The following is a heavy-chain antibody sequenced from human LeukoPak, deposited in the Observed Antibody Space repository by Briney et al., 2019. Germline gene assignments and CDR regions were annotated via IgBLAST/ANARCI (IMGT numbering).Heavy chain of an antibody. CDR3: ARDADYGDLFDY. CDR1: GYTFTSYG. V-gene: IGHV1-18*01. J-gene: IGHJ4*02. D-gene: IGHD4-17*01. Sequence: ASVKVSCKASGYTFTSYGISWVRQAPGLGLEWMGWTSAYNGNTNYAQKLQGRVTMTTDTSTSTAYMELRSLRSDDTAVYYCARDADYGDLFDYWGQGTLVTVSS. CDR2: TSAYNGNT.